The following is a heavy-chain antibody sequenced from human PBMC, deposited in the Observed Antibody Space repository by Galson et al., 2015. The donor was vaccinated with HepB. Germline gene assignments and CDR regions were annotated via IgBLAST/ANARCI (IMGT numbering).Heavy chain of an antibody. J-gene: IGHJ6*02. D-gene: IGHD2-21*02. CDR2: IIPILGIA. V-gene: IGHV1-69*04. Sequence: SVKVSCKASGGTFSSYAISWVRQAPGQGLEWMGRIIPILGIANYAQKFQGGVTITADKSTSTAYMELSSLRSEDTAVYYCARDPLERGVTPTGNYYYYYGMDVWGQRTTVTVSS. CDR1: GGTFSSYA. CDR3: ARDPLERGVTPTGNYYYYYGMDV.